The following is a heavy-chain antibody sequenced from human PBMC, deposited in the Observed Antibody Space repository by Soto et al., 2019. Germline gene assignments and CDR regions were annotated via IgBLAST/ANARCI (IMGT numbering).Heavy chain of an antibody. CDR3: AKEVGRSTSYYYGLDV. CDR1: GFTFDDYT. J-gene: IGHJ6*02. D-gene: IGHD2-2*01. Sequence: EVQLVESGGGLVQPGRSLRLSCAASGFTFDDYTMYWVRQAPGKGLEWVSGIGWKSDTIGYGDSVKGRFTISRDNAKTSLYLQMNSLRAEDTALYFCAKEVGRSTSYYYGLDVWGQGTTVTVSS. V-gene: IGHV3-9*01. CDR2: IGWKSDTI.